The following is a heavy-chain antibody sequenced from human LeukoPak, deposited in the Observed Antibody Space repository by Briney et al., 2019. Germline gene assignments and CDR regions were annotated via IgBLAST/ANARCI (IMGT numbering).Heavy chain of an antibody. CDR2: ISGSAST. CDR3: ASSLDYGDYSWFDP. V-gene: IGHV3-23*01. Sequence: GGSLRLSCAASGFTFSSFAMTWVRQAPGKGLKWVSAISGSASTYYADSVKGRFTISRDNSKNTLYLQMNSLRAEDTAVYYCASSLDYGDYSWFDPWGQGTLVTVSS. J-gene: IGHJ5*02. CDR1: GFTFSSFA. D-gene: IGHD4-17*01.